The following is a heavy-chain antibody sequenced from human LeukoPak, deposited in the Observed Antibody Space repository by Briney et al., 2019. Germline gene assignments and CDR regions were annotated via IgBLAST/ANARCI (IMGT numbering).Heavy chain of an antibody. Sequence: NASETLSLTCAVYGGSFSGYYWSWIRQPPGKGLEWLGEINHSGSTNYNPSLKSRVTISVDTSKNQFSLKLSSVTAADTAVYYCARRITMVRGVMWDTFDYWGQGTLVTVSS. J-gene: IGHJ4*02. V-gene: IGHV4-34*01. D-gene: IGHD3-10*01. CDR1: GGSFSGYY. CDR2: INHSGST. CDR3: ARRITMVRGVMWDTFDY.